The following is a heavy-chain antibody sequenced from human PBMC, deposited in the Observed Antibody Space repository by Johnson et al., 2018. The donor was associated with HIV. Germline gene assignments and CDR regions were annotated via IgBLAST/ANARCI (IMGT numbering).Heavy chain of an antibody. CDR3: AKDLFTEREDDAFDI. CDR2: IWYDGSNK. V-gene: IGHV3-33*06. D-gene: IGHD1-26*01. J-gene: IGHJ3*02. Sequence: QLVESGGGVVQPGRSLRLSCTASGFTFSSYGIHWVRQAPGKGLEWVALIWYDGSNKYYADSVKGRLTISRDNSKNTLYLQMNSLRAEDTAVYYCAKDLFTEREDDAFDIWGQGTMVTVSS. CDR1: GFTFSSYG.